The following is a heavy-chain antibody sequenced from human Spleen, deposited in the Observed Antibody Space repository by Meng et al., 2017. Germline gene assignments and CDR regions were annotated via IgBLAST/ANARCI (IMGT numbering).Heavy chain of an antibody. J-gene: IGHJ4*02. CDR1: GDSISNTNW. CDR3: AGGSLTVTTENINY. V-gene: IGHV4-4*02. D-gene: IGHD4-17*01. CDR2: IYPSGTT. Sequence: QVQLQESGPGLVKPSGTPSLTCAVSGDSISNTNWWTWVRRPPGKGLEWIGEIYPSGTTDFNPSLKSRVTISVDRANNQFSLKLSSVTAADTAVYYCAGGSLTVTTENINYWGQGTLVTVSS.